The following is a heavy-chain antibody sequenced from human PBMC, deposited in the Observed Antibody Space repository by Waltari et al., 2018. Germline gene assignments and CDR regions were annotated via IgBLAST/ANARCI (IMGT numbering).Heavy chain of an antibody. J-gene: IGHJ4*02. V-gene: IGHV1-69*04. D-gene: IGHD2-15*01. CDR3: ARSLGYCSGGSCTYYFDY. CDR2: IIPILGIA. Sequence: QVQLVQSGAEVKKPGSSVKVSCKASGGTFSSYAISWVRQAPGQGLEWMGGIIPILGIANYAQKFQGRVTITADESTSTAYMELSSMRSEDTAVYYCARSLGYCSGGSCTYYFDYWGQGTLVTVSS. CDR1: GGTFSSYA.